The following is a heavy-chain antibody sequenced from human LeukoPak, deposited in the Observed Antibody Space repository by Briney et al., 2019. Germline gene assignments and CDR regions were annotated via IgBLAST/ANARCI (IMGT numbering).Heavy chain of an antibody. CDR2: IKQDGSEE. CDR3: ARVSSYCSGGSCYPEFDY. CDR1: GFTFSSYW. J-gene: IGHJ4*02. Sequence: GGSLRLSCAASGFTFSSYWMSWVRQAPGKGLKWVANIKQDGSEEYYVDSVKGRFTISRDNAKNSLYLQMNSLRAEDTAVYYCARVSSYCSGGSCYPEFDYWGQGTLVTVSS. V-gene: IGHV3-7*01. D-gene: IGHD2-15*01.